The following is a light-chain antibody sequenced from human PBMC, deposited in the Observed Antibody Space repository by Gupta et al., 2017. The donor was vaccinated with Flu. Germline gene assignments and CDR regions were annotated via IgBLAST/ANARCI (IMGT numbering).Light chain of an antibody. V-gene: IGKV1-39*01. J-gene: IGKJ1*01. CDR1: QSISSY. CDR3: QQSYSTLWT. Sequence: DIQMTQPPSSLPASVGDRVTITCRASQSISSYLNWYQQKPGKAPKLLIYAASSLQSGVPSRFSGSGSGTDFTLTISILQPEDVATYYCQQSYSTLWTFGQGTKVEIK. CDR2: AAS.